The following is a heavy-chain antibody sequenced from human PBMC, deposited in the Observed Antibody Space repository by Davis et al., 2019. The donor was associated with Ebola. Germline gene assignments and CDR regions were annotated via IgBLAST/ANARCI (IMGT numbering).Heavy chain of an antibody. CDR3: ARDLVYGGNAFFDY. J-gene: IGHJ4*02. D-gene: IGHD4-23*01. V-gene: IGHV3-7*03. CDR2: IKQDGREE. Sequence: GGSLRLSCAASGFTFSSYAMSWVRQAPGKGLEWVANIKQDGREEQYVDSVKGRFTISRDNTKNSLYLQMSSLRADDTAIYYCARDLVYGGNAFFDYWGQGTPVSVSS. CDR1: GFTFSSYA.